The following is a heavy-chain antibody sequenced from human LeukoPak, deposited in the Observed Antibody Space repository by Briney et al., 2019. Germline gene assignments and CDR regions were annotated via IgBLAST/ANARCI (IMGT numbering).Heavy chain of an antibody. V-gene: IGHV4-34*01. CDR1: GGSFSGYY. J-gene: IGHJ4*02. Sequence: SETLSLTCAVYGGSFSGYYWSWIRQPPGQGLEWIGEINQSGSTNYNPSLERRVTMSVDTSKNQVFLKLTSVTAADTAVYYCARGIRLGGQGILVTVSS. D-gene: IGHD5-12*01. CDR2: INQSGST. CDR3: ARGIRL.